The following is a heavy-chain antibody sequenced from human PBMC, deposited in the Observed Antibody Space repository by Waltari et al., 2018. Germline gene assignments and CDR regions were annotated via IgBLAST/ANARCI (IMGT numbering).Heavy chain of an antibody. CDR1: GYTFNGYY. V-gene: IGHV1-2*06. CDR2: INPNSGGT. Sequence: QVQLVQSGAEVNKHAASVKVSCKASGYTFNGYYMHWVRQAPGQGLEWKGRINPNSGGTNYAQKFQGRVTMTRDTSISTAYMELSRLRSDDTAVYYCARGTVTTLYYYGMDVWGQGTTVTVSS. J-gene: IGHJ6*02. CDR3: ARGTVTTLYYYGMDV. D-gene: IGHD4-17*01.